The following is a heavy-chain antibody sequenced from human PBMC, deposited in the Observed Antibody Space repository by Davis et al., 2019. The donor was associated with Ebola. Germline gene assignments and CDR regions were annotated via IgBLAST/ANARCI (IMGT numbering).Heavy chain of an antibody. Sequence: HTGGSLRLSCVGSRFTLSSYWMYWVRQAPGKGLVWVSRIKSDGSSISYADSVKGRFTISRDNAKNTLYLQMNSLRAEDTAMYYCTRGGYYNSGSYVTPPFDYWGQGTLVTVSS. CDR2: IKSDGSSI. D-gene: IGHD3-10*01. CDR1: RFTLSSYW. V-gene: IGHV3-74*01. J-gene: IGHJ4*02. CDR3: TRGGYYNSGSYVTPPFDY.